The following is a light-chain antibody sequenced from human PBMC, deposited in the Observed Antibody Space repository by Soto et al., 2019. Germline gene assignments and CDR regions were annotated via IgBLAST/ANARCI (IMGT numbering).Light chain of an antibody. Sequence: SSVLTQPPSVSVAPGQTATITCGGDNIGDKGVQWYQQRPGQAPLLVVYDDRDRPSGIPERFSGSNSGNTATLTIDGTQGMDEADYYCQTWDSEAVIFGGGTKLTVL. CDR2: DDR. J-gene: IGLJ2*01. V-gene: IGLV3-21*02. CDR3: QTWDSEAVI. CDR1: NIGDKG.